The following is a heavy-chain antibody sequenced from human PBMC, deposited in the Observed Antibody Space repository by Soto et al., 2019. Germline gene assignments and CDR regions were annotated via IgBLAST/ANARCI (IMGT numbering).Heavy chain of an antibody. V-gene: IGHV3-23*01. CDR3: ASLTLFGRLRDY. J-gene: IGHJ4*02. Sequence: GGSLRLSCAASGFSFTRYALSWVRQAPGKGLEWVSTSSGSDGKTYYADSVKGRFSISRDTSKTTLYLQMNSLRVEDTAVYYCASLTLFGRLRDYRGQGTLVTVSS. CDR2: SSGSDGKT. D-gene: IGHD1-26*01. CDR1: GFSFTRYA.